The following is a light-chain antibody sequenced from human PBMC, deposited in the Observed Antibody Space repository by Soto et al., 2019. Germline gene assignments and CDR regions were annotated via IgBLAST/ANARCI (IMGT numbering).Light chain of an antibody. V-gene: IGLV2-11*01. Sequence: QSALTQPRSVSGSPGQSVTISCTGTSSDVGGYNYVSWYQRHPGKAPKLMIYDVSKRPSGVPDRFSGSKSGNTASLTISGLQAEDEADYYCCSSAGSYVAFGGGTQLTVL. CDR2: DVS. CDR3: CSSAGSYVA. CDR1: SSDVGGYNY. J-gene: IGLJ2*01.